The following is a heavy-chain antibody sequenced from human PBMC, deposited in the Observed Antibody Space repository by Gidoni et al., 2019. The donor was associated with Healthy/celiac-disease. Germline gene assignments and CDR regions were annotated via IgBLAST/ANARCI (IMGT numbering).Heavy chain of an antibody. V-gene: IGHV5-10-1*03. CDR1: GYSFTSYW. CDR2: IDPSDSYT. Sequence: EVQLVQSGAEVKKPGESLRISCKGSGYSFTSYWISWVRQMPGKGLEWMGRIDPSDSYTNYSPSFQGHVTISADKSISTAYLQWSSLKASDTAMYYCARQDNWNYEGGGQDYWGQGTLVTVSS. D-gene: IGHD1-7*01. CDR3: ARQDNWNYEGGGQDY. J-gene: IGHJ4*02.